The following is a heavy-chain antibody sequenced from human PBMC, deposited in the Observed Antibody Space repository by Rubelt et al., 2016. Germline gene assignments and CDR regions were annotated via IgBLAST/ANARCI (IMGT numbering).Heavy chain of an antibody. J-gene: IGHJ4*02. CDR2: INAGNGNT. Sequence: QVQLVQSGAEVKKPGASVKVSCKASGYTFTSYAMHWVRQAPGQRLEWMGWINAGNGNTKYSQKFQGRVTMTRDTSTSTVYMELSSLRSEDTAVYHCARVYDSSDTYYFDYWGQGTLVTVSS. V-gene: IGHV1-3*01. CDR3: ARVYDSSDTYYFDY. CDR1: GYTFTSYA. D-gene: IGHD3-22*01.